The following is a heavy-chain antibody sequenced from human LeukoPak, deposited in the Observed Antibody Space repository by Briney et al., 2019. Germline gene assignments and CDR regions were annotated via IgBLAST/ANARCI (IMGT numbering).Heavy chain of an antibody. J-gene: IGHJ4*02. CDR3: AKVVTLIVVVSPLDY. D-gene: IGHD3-22*01. CDR1: GFTFSSSV. CDR2: ISAGGGGT. V-gene: IGHV3-23*01. Sequence: SGGSLRLSCSASGFTFSSSVMHWVRQAPGKGLEWVSVISAGGGGTSYADSVKGRFTISRDNSKNTLSLQMNSLRAEDTALYYCAKVVTLIVVVSPLDYWGQGTLVTVSS.